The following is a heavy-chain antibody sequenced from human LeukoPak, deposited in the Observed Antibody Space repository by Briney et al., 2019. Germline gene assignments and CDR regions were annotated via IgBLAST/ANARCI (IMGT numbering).Heavy chain of an antibody. CDR2: INHSGST. CDR1: GGSFSGYY. Sequence: SETLSLTCAVYGGSFSGYYWGWIRQPPGKGLEWIGEINHSGSTNYNPSLKSRVTISVDTSKNQFSLKLSSVTAADTAVYYCARSWYCSSTSCYAIDYWGQGTLVTVSS. D-gene: IGHD2-2*01. CDR3: ARSWYCSSTSCYAIDY. J-gene: IGHJ4*02. V-gene: IGHV4-34*01.